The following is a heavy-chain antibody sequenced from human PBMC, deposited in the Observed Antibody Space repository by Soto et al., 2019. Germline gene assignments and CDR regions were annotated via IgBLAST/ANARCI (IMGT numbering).Heavy chain of an antibody. CDR3: ARDIAVADFDS. CDR1: AYTFTSYC. Sequence: ASVKLSCKASAYTFTSYCISWVRQAPGQGLEWMGWISAYNGNTNYAQKLQGRVTMTTDTSTSTAYMELRSLRSDDTAVYYCARDIAVADFDSRGQGTLVTAPQ. J-gene: IGHJ4*02. CDR2: ISAYNGNT. D-gene: IGHD6-19*01. V-gene: IGHV1-18*01.